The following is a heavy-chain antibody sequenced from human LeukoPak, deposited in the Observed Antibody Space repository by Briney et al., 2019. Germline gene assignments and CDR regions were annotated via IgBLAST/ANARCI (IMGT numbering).Heavy chain of an antibody. CDR2: INHSGST. CDR3: ARNMMWNIVATPFDY. Sequence: PETLSLTCAVYGGSFSGYYWSWLRQPPGKGLEWIGEINHSGSTNYNPSLKSRVTISVDTSKNQFSLKLSSVTAADTAVYYCARNMMWNIVATPFDYWGQGTLDTVSS. D-gene: IGHD5-12*01. CDR1: GGSFSGYY. J-gene: IGHJ4*02. V-gene: IGHV4-34*01.